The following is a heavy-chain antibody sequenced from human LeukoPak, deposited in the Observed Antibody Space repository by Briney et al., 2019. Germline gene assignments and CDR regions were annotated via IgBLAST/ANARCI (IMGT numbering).Heavy chain of an antibody. CDR2: IKQDGSEK. J-gene: IGHJ4*02. CDR3: ARARGGFN. Sequence: GGSLRISCAASGFTFSSYSMNWVRQAPGKGLEWVANIKQDGSEKYYVDSVKGRFTISRDNAKNSLYLQMNSLRAEDTAVYYCARARGGFNWGQGTLVTVSS. V-gene: IGHV3-7*01. CDR1: GFTFSSYS. D-gene: IGHD3-16*01.